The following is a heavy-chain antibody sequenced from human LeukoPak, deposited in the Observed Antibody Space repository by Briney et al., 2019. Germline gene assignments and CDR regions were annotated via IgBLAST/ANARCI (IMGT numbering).Heavy chain of an antibody. J-gene: IGHJ4*02. CDR3: VKGRRRGYAYGTLES. V-gene: IGHV3-9*01. CDR1: GFTFDDYA. CDR2: ITWNSDNI. D-gene: IGHD5-18*01. Sequence: GGSLRLSCAASGFTFDDYAMHWVRQAPGKGLEWVSGITWNSDNIEYADSVKGRFTISRDNAKNSLYLQMNGLRTDDTGLYYCVKGRRRGYAYGTLESWGQGTLVTVSS.